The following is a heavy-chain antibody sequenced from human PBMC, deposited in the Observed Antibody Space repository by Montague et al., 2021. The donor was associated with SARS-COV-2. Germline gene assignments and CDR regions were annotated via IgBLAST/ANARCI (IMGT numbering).Heavy chain of an antibody. CDR3: ARTYYYGSGSYYPYCFDC. CDR2: IAWDDDK. J-gene: IGHJ4*02. Sequence: PALVKPTQTLTLTCTFSGFSLSTSGMCVSWIRQPPGKALEWLALIAWDDDKYYSTSLKTRLTISKDTSKNQVVLTMTNMDPVDSATYYCARTYYYGSGSYYPYCFDCWGQGALVTVSS. CDR1: GFSLSTSGMC. D-gene: IGHD3-10*01. V-gene: IGHV2-70*01.